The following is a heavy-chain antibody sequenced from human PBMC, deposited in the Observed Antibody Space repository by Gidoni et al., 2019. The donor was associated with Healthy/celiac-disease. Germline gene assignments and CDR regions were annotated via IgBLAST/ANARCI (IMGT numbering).Heavy chain of an antibody. CDR2: IYYSGST. D-gene: IGHD2-15*01. CDR1: GGSISSVDYY. CDR3: AREATRNTYCSGGSCYEGDAFDI. V-gene: IGHV4-30-4*01. Sequence: QVQLQESGPGLVKPSQTLSLPCTVSGGSISSVDYYWSWIRQPPGKGLEWIGYIYYSGSTYYNPSLKSRVTISVDTSKNQFSLKLSSVTAADTAVYYCAREATRNTYCSGGSCYEGDAFDIWGQGTMVTVSS. J-gene: IGHJ3*02.